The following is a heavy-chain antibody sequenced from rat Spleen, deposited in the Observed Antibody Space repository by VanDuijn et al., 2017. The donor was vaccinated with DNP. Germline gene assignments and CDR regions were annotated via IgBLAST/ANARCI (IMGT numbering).Heavy chain of an antibody. J-gene: IGHJ2*01. D-gene: IGHD1-1*01. V-gene: IGHV5-25*01. CDR1: GFTFSNYD. CDR2: ISTSGGST. Sequence: EVQLVESGGGLVQPGRSLKLSCAASGFTFSNYDMAWVRQAPTKGLEWVASISTSGGSTYYRDSVKGRFTVSRDNAKSTLYLQMDSLRSEDTATYYCASHDYSYWGQGVMVTVSS. CDR3: ASHDYSY.